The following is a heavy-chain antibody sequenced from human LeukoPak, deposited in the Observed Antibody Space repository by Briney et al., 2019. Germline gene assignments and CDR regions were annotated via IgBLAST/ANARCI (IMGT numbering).Heavy chain of an antibody. CDR2: MNPNSGNT. Sequence: GASVKVSCKASGYTFTSYDINWVRQATGQGLEWMGWMNPNSGNTGYAQKFQGRVTMTRNTSISTAYMELSSLRSEDTAVYYCARGGYDSSGYYLSQFDYWGQGTLVTASS. CDR1: GYTFTSYD. CDR3: ARGGYDSSGYYLSQFDY. D-gene: IGHD3-22*01. V-gene: IGHV1-8*01. J-gene: IGHJ4*02.